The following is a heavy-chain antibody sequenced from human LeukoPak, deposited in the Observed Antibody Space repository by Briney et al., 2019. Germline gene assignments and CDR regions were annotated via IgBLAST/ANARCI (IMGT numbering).Heavy chain of an antibody. CDR1: GFNFSSYG. J-gene: IGHJ4*02. CDR2: IRYDGSNK. CDR3: AKDKRYSYGIFDY. V-gene: IGHV3-30*02. D-gene: IGHD5-18*01. Sequence: GGSLRLSCAASGFNFSSYGMHWVRQAPGKGLEWVAFIRYDGSNKYYADSVKGRFTISRDNSKNTLYLQMNSLRAEDTAVYYCAKDKRYSYGIFDYWGQGTLVTVSS.